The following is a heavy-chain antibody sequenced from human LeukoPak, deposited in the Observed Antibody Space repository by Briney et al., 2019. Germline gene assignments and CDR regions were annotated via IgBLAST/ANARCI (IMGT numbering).Heavy chain of an antibody. CDR3: ARGPYSSGWYLYDY. V-gene: IGHV4-4*09. Sequence: SETLSLTCAVYGGSISSYYWSWIRQPPGKGLEWIGYIYTSGSTNYNPSLKSRVTISVDTSKNQFSLKLSSVTAADTAVYYCARGPYSSGWYLYDYWGQGTLVTVSS. J-gene: IGHJ4*02. D-gene: IGHD6-19*01. CDR1: GGSISSYY. CDR2: IYTSGST.